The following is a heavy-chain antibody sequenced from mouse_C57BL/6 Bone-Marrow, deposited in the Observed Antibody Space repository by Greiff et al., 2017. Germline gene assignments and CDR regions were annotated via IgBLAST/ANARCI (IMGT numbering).Heavy chain of an antibody. Sequence: QVQLKESGAELARPGASVKLSCKASGYTFTSYGISWVKQRTGQGLEWIGEIYPRSGNTYYNEKFKGKATLTADKSSSTAYMELRSLTSEDSAVYFCARDPITTVVSDYWGQGTTLTVSS. CDR2: IYPRSGNT. D-gene: IGHD1-1*01. J-gene: IGHJ2*01. V-gene: IGHV1-81*01. CDR1: GYTFTSYG. CDR3: ARDPITTVVSDY.